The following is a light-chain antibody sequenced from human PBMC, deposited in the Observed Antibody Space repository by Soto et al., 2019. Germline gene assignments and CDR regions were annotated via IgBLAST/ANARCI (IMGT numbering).Light chain of an antibody. V-gene: IGLV2-14*03. Sequence: QSALTQPASVYGSPGQSITISCTGTSGDIGAYNYVSWYQQHPGRAPKLMIYDVTNRPSGVSNRFSGSKSGSTASLTISGLQAEDEADYFCTSYTTTSTYVFGTGTKVTVL. CDR1: SGDIGAYNY. J-gene: IGLJ1*01. CDR2: DVT. CDR3: TSYTTTSTYV.